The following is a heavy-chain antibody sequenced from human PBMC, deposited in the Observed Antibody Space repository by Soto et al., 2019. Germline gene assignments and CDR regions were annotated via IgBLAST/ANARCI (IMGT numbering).Heavy chain of an antibody. D-gene: IGHD5-12*01. CDR1: GFTFSSYG. V-gene: IGHV3-33*01. CDR2: IWYDGSNK. Sequence: GGSLRLSCAASGFTFSSYGMHWVRQAPGKGLEWVAVIWYDGSNKYYADSVKGRFTISRDNSKNTLYLQMNSLRAEDTAVYYCVRDYIVATIFPTNYYYYGMDVWGQGTTVTVSS. CDR3: VRDYIVATIFPTNYYYYGMDV. J-gene: IGHJ6*02.